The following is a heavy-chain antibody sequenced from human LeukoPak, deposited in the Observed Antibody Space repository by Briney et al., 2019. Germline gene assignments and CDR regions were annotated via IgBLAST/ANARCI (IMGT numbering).Heavy chain of an antibody. J-gene: IGHJ5*02. V-gene: IGHV4-30-2*01. CDR2: IYHSGST. D-gene: IGHD4-11*01. CDR3: ARGSDYSNYLNWFDP. CDR1: GGSISSGGYS. Sequence: SETLSLTCAVSGGSISSGGYSWSWLRQPPGRGLEWIGYIYHSGSTYCNPSLKSRVTISVDRSKNQFSLKLSSVTAADTAVYYCARGSDYSNYLNWFDPWGQGTLVTVSS.